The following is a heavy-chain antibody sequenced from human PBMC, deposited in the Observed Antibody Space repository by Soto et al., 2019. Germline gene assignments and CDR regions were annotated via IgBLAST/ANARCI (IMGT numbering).Heavy chain of an antibody. V-gene: IGHV4-59*01. D-gene: IGHD6-19*01. Sequence: PSETLSLTCTVSGGSISSYYLSWIRQPPGKGLEWIGYIYYSGSTNYNPSLKSRVTISVDTSKNQFSLKLSSVTAADTAVYYCARQQWLVLNAFDIWGQGTMVT. CDR3: ARQQWLVLNAFDI. CDR2: IYYSGST. CDR1: GGSISSYY. J-gene: IGHJ3*02.